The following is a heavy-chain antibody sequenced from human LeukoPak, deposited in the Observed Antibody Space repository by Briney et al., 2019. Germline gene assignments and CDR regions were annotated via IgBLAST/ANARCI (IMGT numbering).Heavy chain of an antibody. D-gene: IGHD2-15*01. V-gene: IGHV4-39*07. CDR3: ARIRRVVVAATDDY. CDR1: GGSISSSSYY. Sequence: SETLSLTCTVSGGSISSSSYYWGWIRQPPGKGLEWIGSIYYSGSTYYNPSLKSRVTISVDTSKNQFSLKLSSVTAADTAVYYCARIRRVVVAATDDYWGQGTLVTVSS. J-gene: IGHJ4*02. CDR2: IYYSGST.